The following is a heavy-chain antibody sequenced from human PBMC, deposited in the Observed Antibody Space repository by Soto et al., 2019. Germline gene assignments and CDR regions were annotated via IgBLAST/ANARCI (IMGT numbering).Heavy chain of an antibody. J-gene: IGHJ4*02. CDR1: GFPFSSYW. CDR2: ISGDGVTT. V-gene: IGHV3-74*01. CDR3: DREYYGLLTGYYTDY. D-gene: IGHD3-9*01. Sequence: DVQLVESGGDLVQRGGSLRLSCAASGFPFSSYWMHWVRHTPGKGLDWVARISGDGVTTYYAASVTVRFTVSRDNAKKNLSMQMSGLRAEDTAVYYCDREYYGLLTGYYTDYWGQGTLVSVSS.